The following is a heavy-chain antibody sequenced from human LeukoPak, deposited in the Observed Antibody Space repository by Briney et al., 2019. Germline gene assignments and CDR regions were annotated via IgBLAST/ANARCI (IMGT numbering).Heavy chain of an antibody. CDR2: IKQDGSEQ. J-gene: IGHJ4*02. CDR1: GFTLSSYW. D-gene: IGHD7-27*01. Sequence: GGSLRLSCAPSGFTLSSYWMNWVRQAPGRGLEWVTNIKQDGSEQYYVDSVKGLFTISRDNAKNLMYLHMNSLSAEDTAVYYCARGSAENWGDYFDYWGQGTLVTVSS. V-gene: IGHV3-7*01. CDR3: ARGSAENWGDYFDY.